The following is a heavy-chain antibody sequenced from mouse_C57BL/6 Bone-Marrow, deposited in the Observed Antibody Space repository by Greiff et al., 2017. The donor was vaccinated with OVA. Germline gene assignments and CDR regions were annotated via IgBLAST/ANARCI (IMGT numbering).Heavy chain of an antibody. Sequence: VQLQQSGAELVRPGASVKLSCTASGFNIKDDYMPWVKQRPEQGLAWIGWIDPENGDTEYASKFQGKVTITADTSSNTAYVQLSILTSEDTAGYYWTLYDCDVWFAYWGQGTLVTVSA. D-gene: IGHD2-4*01. CDR1: GFNIKDDY. CDR3: TLYDCDVWFAY. CDR2: IDPENGDT. J-gene: IGHJ3*01. V-gene: IGHV14-4*01.